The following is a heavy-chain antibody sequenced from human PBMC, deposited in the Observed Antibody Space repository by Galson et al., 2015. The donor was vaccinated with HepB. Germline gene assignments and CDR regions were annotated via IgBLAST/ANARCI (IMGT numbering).Heavy chain of an antibody. CDR1: GYSFTSYD. CDR3: AKGDGDYPESFDF. J-gene: IGHJ3*01. V-gene: IGHV1-8*01. Sequence: SVKVSCKASGYSFTSYDIHRVRQVTGQGLEWMRWMSPKSGDTGYAQKFRGRVTMSRDTSMRTAFMEMRSLTTEDTAVYYCAKGDGDYPESFDFWGQGTMVIVSS. CDR2: MSPKSGDT. D-gene: IGHD4-17*01.